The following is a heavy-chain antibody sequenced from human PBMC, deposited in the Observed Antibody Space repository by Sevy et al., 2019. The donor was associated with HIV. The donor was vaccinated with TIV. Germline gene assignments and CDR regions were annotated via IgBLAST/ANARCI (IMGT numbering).Heavy chain of an antibody. D-gene: IGHD6-25*01. V-gene: IGHV3-30*02. Sequence: GGSLRLSCAASGFRFNNFGMYWVRQAPGKGLEWVASIRYVGINKYYVDSVKGRSTISRDNSKDTLFLEMKSLRLEDKAIYHGAKGCSGGIDHYDMDVWGQGTTVTVSS. CDR2: IRYVGINK. CDR3: AKGCSGGIDHYDMDV. J-gene: IGHJ6*02. CDR1: GFRFNNFG.